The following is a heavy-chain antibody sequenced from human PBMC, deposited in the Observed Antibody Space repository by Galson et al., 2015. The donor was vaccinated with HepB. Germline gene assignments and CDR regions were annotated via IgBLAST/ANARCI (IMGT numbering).Heavy chain of an antibody. D-gene: IGHD6-13*01. Sequence: SCQASGGTFSSYTISWVRQAPGQGLEWMGRIIPILGIANYAQKFQGRVTITADKSTSTAYMELSSLRSEDTAVYYCARGKHSSSWYVDYYYYGMDVWGQGTTVTVSS. V-gene: IGHV1-69*02. CDR2: IIPILGIA. J-gene: IGHJ6*02. CDR3: ARGKHSSSWYVDYYYYGMDV. CDR1: GGTFSSYT.